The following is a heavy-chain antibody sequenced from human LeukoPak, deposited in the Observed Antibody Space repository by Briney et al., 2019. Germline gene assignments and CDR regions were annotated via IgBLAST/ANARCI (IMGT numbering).Heavy chain of an antibody. CDR3: ARGRGGTVVRGYLDY. Sequence: GASVKVSCKASGYTFTNYDIMWVRQATGQGPEWMGWMNSNSGNTGYAQKFQGRVTMTRDTSINPAYMELHSLTSEDTAVYYCARGRGGTVVRGYLDYWGQGTLVAVSS. CDR2: MNSNSGNT. J-gene: IGHJ4*02. CDR1: GYTFTNYD. V-gene: IGHV1-8*01. D-gene: IGHD3-10*01.